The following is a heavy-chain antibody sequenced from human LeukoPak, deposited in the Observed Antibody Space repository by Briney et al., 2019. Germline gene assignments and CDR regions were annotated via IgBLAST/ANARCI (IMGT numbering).Heavy chain of an antibody. Sequence: ASVRVSCKVSGFTLTELSIHWVRQAPGEGLEWMGGFDPEDGETIYAQSFQDRVTMTEDTSTDTAYMELSSLRSEDTAIYYCATAVTYYGFDYWGQGTLVTVSS. J-gene: IGHJ4*02. D-gene: IGHD3-3*01. CDR1: GFTLTELS. CDR2: FDPEDGET. CDR3: ATAVTYYGFDY. V-gene: IGHV1-24*01.